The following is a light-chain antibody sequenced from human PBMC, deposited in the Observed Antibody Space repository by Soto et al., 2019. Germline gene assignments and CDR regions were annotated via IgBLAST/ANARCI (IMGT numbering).Light chain of an antibody. CDR3: MQGLQPPSST. J-gene: IGKJ5*01. V-gene: IGKV2-28*01. CDR2: MGS. Sequence: VMTHTQVVLPVRHGPRPSLSCRALLCCLHRKGYNYLDWYLQKPGQSPQLLIYMGSNRASGVPDRFSGSGSGTDFTLKISRVEAEDVGVYYCMQGLQPPSSTFAQRAPLE. CDR1: LCCLHRKGYNY.